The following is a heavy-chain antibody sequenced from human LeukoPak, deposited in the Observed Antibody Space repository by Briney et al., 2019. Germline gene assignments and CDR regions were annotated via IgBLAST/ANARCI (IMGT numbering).Heavy chain of an antibody. CDR2: ISYDGSNK. Sequence: PGGSLRLSCAASAFNFSNYNMKWVRQAPGKGLEWVAVISYDGSNKYYADSVKGRFTISRDNSKNTLYLQMNSLRAEDTAVYYCARDSGQRLFDYWGQGTLVTVSS. CDR3: ARDSGQRLFDY. V-gene: IGHV3-30*03. J-gene: IGHJ4*02. D-gene: IGHD1-1*01. CDR1: AFNFSNYN.